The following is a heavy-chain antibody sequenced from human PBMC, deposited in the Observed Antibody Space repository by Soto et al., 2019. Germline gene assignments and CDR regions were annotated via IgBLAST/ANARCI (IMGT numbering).Heavy chain of an antibody. CDR2: IKQDGSEK. J-gene: IGHJ5*02. CDR1: GFTFSSSW. Sequence: EVQLVESGGGLVQPGGSLRLSCAASGFTFSSSWMRWVRQAPGKGLEGVANIKQDGSEKYYVDSVKGRFTISRDNAKNSLDLQMNSMRAEDTAVYYGARDKARGDWFDPWGQGTLVTVSS. D-gene: IGHD3-16*01. V-gene: IGHV3-7*01. CDR3: ARDKARGDWFDP.